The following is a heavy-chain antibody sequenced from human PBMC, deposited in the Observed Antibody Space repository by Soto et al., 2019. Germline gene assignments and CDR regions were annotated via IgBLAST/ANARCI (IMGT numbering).Heavy chain of an antibody. D-gene: IGHD7-27*01. CDR3: ARDLTGDAGG. CDR2: INPNSGAT. J-gene: IGHJ4*02. Sequence: HVQLVQSGAEVKKPGASVKVSCKASGYTFTDSAMHWVRQAPGQGLEWMAWINPNSGATRYAQKFQGRVTTTRDTSITTGYMELSRLTSDDTAVYYCARDLTGDAGGWGQGTLVTVSS. CDR1: GYTFTDSA. V-gene: IGHV1-2*02.